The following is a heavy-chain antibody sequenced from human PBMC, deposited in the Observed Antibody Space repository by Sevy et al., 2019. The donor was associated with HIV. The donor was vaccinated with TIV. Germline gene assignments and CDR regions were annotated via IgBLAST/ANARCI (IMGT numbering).Heavy chain of an antibody. CDR3: ARWDV. CDR2: IKEDGSDK. Sequence: GGSLRLSCAASGFTFSSYSMNWVRQAPGKGLEWVANIKEDGSDKYYVDSVKGRFTISRDNAQNSLYLEMNSLRAEDTAVYYCARWDVWGKGTTVTVFS. CDR1: GFTFSSYS. J-gene: IGHJ6*04. V-gene: IGHV3-7*01.